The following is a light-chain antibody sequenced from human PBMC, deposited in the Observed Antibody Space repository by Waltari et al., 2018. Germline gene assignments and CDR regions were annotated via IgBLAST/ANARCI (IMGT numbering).Light chain of an antibody. CDR3: QQYYRNPYT. V-gene: IGKV3-15*01. CDR2: EAS. J-gene: IGKJ2*01. Sequence: EVVMTQSPVTLSVSPGERATLSCSASQPVSRNLAWYQQKPGQAPRLVIYEASTRATGIPARFSGRGSGTEFTLIISSLQAEDVAVYYCQQYYRNPYTFGQGTNLEI. CDR1: QPVSRN.